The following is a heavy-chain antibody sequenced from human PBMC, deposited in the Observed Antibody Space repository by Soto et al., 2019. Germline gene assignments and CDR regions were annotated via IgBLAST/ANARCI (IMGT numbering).Heavy chain of an antibody. CDR2: ISGSGGST. CDR1: GFTFSSYA. J-gene: IGHJ3*02. V-gene: IGHV3-23*01. Sequence: EVQLLESGGGLVQPGGSLRLSCAASGFTFSSYAMSWVRQAPGKGLEWVSAISGSGGSTYYADSVKGRFTTSRDNSNNSLSMQMNSMRAEDKAVYYCAWGPVTPDAFDIWGQGTMVTVSS. CDR3: AWGPVTPDAFDI. D-gene: IGHD4-17*01.